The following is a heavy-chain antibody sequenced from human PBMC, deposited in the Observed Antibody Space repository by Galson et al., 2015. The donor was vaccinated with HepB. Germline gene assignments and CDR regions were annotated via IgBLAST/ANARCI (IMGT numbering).Heavy chain of an antibody. Sequence: SLRLSCAASGFTFSSYAMHWVRQAPGKGLEWVAVISYDGSNKYYADSVKGRFTTSRDNSKNTLYLQMNSLRAEDTAVYYCARDLFPIVVVTAIQLVVYGMDVWGQGTTVTVSS. D-gene: IGHD2-21*02. CDR3: ARDLFPIVVVTAIQLVVYGMDV. J-gene: IGHJ6*02. V-gene: IGHV3-30-3*01. CDR1: GFTFSSYA. CDR2: ISYDGSNK.